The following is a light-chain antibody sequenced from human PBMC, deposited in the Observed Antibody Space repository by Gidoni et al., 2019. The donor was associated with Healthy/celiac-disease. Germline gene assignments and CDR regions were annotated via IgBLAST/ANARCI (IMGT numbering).Light chain of an antibody. CDR3: QQYGSSPALT. Sequence: ELVLTQSPGTLSLSPGERATLPCRSSQSFSSRYVAWYQQKPGQAPRLIIYGATSRATGIPDRFSGSGSRTDFTLTISRLENEDFAVYYCQQYGSSPALTFGGGTKVEIK. J-gene: IGKJ4*01. CDR2: GAT. V-gene: IGKV3-20*01. CDR1: QSFSSRY.